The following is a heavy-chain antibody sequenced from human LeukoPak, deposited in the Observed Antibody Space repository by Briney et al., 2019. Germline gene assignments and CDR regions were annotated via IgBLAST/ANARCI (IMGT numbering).Heavy chain of an antibody. Sequence: PSETLSLTFTVSGCSISSYYWSWIRQPPGKGLEGIGYIYYSGSTNYNPSLKSRVTISVDTSKNQFSLKLSSVTAADTAVYYCARDKLGLPGAFDIWGQGTMVTVSS. V-gene: IGHV4-59*01. CDR1: GCSISSYY. CDR2: IYYSGST. D-gene: IGHD2-15*01. CDR3: ARDKLGLPGAFDI. J-gene: IGHJ3*02.